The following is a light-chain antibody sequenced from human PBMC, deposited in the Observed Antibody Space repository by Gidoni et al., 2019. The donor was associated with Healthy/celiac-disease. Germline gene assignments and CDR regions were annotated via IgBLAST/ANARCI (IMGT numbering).Light chain of an antibody. CDR3: QQSYSTPQCT. J-gene: IGKJ2*02. CDR1: QSISSY. Sequence: IEMTQPTSSLSASVGDRVTITCRASQSISSYLNWYQQKPGKAPKRLIYAASSLQSGVPSRFSGSGSGTDFTLTISSLQPEDFATYYCQQSYSTPQCTFGQGTKLEIK. V-gene: IGKV1-39*01. CDR2: AAS.